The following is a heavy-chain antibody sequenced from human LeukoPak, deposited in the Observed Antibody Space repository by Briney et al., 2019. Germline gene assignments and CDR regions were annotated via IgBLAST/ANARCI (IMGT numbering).Heavy chain of an antibody. CDR1: GFTFSSYS. J-gene: IGHJ4*02. CDR3: AREPYLSSGWPESFDY. V-gene: IGHV3-48*01. D-gene: IGHD6-19*01. CDR2: ISSSSSTI. Sequence: GGSLRLSCAASGFTFSSYSINWVRQAPGKGLEWVSYISSSSSTIYYADSVKGRFTISRDNAKNSLYLQMNSLRAEDTAVYYCAREPYLSSGWPESFDYWGQGTLVTVSS.